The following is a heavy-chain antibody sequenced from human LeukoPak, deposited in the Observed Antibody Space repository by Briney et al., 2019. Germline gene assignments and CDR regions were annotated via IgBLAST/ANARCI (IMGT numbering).Heavy chain of an antibody. CDR2: ISGSGGST. J-gene: IGHJ5*02. CDR3: AKESMIVVVMNRFDP. D-gene: IGHD3-22*01. Sequence: GASLRLSCAASGFTFSSYAMSWVRQAPGKGLEWVSAISGSGGSTYYADSVKGRFTISRDNSKNTPYLQMNSLRAEDTAVYYCAKESMIVVVMNRFDPWGQGTLVTVSS. CDR1: GFTFSSYA. V-gene: IGHV3-23*01.